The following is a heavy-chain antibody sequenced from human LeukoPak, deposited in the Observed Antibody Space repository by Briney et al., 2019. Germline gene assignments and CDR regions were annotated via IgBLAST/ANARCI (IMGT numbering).Heavy chain of an antibody. CDR2: IIPIFGTA. D-gene: IGHD3-22*01. Sequence: VASVKVSCKASGGTFSSYAISWVRQAPGQGLEWMGGIIPIFGTANYAQKFQGRVTITTDESTSTGYMELSSLRSEDTGVYYCARAGRYYDSSGYSFYYYYMDVWGKGTTVTVSS. V-gene: IGHV1-69*05. CDR3: ARAGRYYDSSGYSFYYYYMDV. CDR1: GGTFSSYA. J-gene: IGHJ6*03.